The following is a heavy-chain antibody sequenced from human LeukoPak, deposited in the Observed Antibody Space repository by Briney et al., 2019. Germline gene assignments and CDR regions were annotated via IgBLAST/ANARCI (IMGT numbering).Heavy chain of an antibody. D-gene: IGHD6-13*01. CDR2: IYYSGST. V-gene: IGHV4-39*07. CDR1: GGSISSSSYY. J-gene: IGHJ5*02. CDR3: ARLPGIAAAGKENWFDP. Sequence: SETLSLTCTVSGGSISSSSYYWGWIRQPPGQGLEWIGSIYYSGSTYYNPSLKSRVTISVDTTKNQFSLKLSSVTAADTAVYYCARLPGIAAAGKENWFDPWGQGTLVTVSS.